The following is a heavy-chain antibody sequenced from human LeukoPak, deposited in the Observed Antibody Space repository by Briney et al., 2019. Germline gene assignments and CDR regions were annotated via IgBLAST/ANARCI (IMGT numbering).Heavy chain of an antibody. J-gene: IGHJ4*02. D-gene: IGHD4-11*01. CDR1: GFTFSSYA. CDR3: ARDLVDYSNYEDDWRWVFDY. CDR2: ISYDGSNK. Sequence: GGSLRLSCAAPGFTFSSYAMHWVRQAPGKGLEWVAVISYDGSNKYYADSVKGRFTISRDNSKNTLYLQMNSLRAEDTAVYYCARDLVDYSNYEDDWRWVFDYWGQGTLVTVSS. V-gene: IGHV3-30-3*01.